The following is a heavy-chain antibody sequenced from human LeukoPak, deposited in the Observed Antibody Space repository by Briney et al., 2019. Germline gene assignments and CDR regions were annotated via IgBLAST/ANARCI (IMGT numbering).Heavy chain of an antibody. CDR3: ARDRYYYDSSANYYYTDV. J-gene: IGHJ6*03. D-gene: IGHD3-22*01. Sequence: GGSLRLSCAASGFTVSNSYMSWVRQAPGKGLEGVSVIYGGGTKPSAEAEKGRFTISRDSSKNTLYLLMNSLRAEDTAVYFCARDRYYYDSSANYYYTDVWGKGTTVTVSS. CDR2: IYGGGTK. CDR1: GFTVSNSY. V-gene: IGHV3-53*01.